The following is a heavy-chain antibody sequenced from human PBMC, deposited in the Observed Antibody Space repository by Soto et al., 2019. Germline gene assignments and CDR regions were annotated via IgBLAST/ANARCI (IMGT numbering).Heavy chain of an antibody. Sequence: ASVKVSCKASGYTFTRYDINWVRQATGQGLEWMGWMNPNSGNTGYAQKFQGRVTMTRNTSISTAYMELSSLRSEDTAVYYCAGRGYSSSWYYYYYYGMDVWGQGTTVTVSS. CDR2: MNPNSGNT. D-gene: IGHD6-13*01. V-gene: IGHV1-8*01. J-gene: IGHJ6*02. CDR1: GYTFTRYD. CDR3: AGRGYSSSWYYYYYYGMDV.